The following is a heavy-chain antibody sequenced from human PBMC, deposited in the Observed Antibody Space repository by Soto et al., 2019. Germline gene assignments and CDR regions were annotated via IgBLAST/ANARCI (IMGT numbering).Heavy chain of an antibody. D-gene: IGHD5-12*01. CDR1: GGSISSYY. J-gene: IGHJ3*02. CDR2: IYYSGST. Sequence: LSLTCTVSGGSISSYYWSWIRQPPGKGLEWIGYIYYSGSTNYNPSLKSRVTISVDTSKNQFSLKLSSVTAADTAVYYCARVRRDGYTLGAFDIWGQGTMVTVSS. V-gene: IGHV4-59*01. CDR3: ARVRRDGYTLGAFDI.